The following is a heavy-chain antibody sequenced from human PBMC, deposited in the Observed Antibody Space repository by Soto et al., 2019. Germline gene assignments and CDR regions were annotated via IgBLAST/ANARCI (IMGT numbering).Heavy chain of an antibody. CDR3: ARGGPPIDY. V-gene: IGHV1-3*05. J-gene: IGHJ4*02. Sequence: QVQLVQSGAEEKKPGASVKVSCKASGYTFTSYAMHWVRQAPGQRLEWMGWIHAGNGNTKYSQKFQGRVTITRNTSASTAYMELSSLRSEDTAVYYCARGGPPIDYWGQGTLVTVSS. CDR1: GYTFTSYA. D-gene: IGHD3-10*01. CDR2: IHAGNGNT.